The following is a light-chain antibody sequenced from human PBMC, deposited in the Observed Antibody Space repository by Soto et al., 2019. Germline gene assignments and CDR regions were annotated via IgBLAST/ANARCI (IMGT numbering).Light chain of an antibody. J-gene: IGKJ4*01. Sequence: EIVLTQSPATLSVSPGERATLSCRASQSVGNNFAWYQQKPGQAPRLLIFGTSTRATGVPARFSGSGSGTEFTLTISSLQFEDFAVYYCQQYGDWPLTFGGGAKVEIE. CDR1: QSVGNN. CDR3: QQYGDWPLT. CDR2: GTS. V-gene: IGKV3-15*01.